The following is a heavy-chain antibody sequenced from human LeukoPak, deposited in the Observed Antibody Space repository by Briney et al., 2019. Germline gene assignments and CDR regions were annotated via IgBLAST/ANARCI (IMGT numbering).Heavy chain of an antibody. V-gene: IGHV4-39*01. J-gene: IGHJ6*02. CDR3: ASTGYGSGSYYGMDV. CDR1: GGSISSSSYY. CDR2: IYYSGST. D-gene: IGHD3-10*01. Sequence: SETLSLTCTVSGGSISSSSYYWGWIRQPPGKGLEWIGSIYYSGSTCYNPSLKSRVTISVDTSKNQFSLKLSSVTAADTAVYYCASTGYGSGSYYGMDVWGQGTTVTVSS.